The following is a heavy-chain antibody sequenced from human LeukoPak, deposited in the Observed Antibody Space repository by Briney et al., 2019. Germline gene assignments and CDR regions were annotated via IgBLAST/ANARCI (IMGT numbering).Heavy chain of an antibody. D-gene: IGHD6-13*01. J-gene: IGHJ4*02. Sequence: SETLSLTCTVSGGSISSSSYYWGWIRQPPGKGLEWIGSIYYSGSTYYNLSLKSRVTISVDTSKNQFSLKLSSVTAADTAVYYCARLSQQVVGYWGQGALVTVSS. CDR1: GGSISSSSYY. CDR3: ARLSQQVVGY. V-gene: IGHV4-39*01. CDR2: IYYSGST.